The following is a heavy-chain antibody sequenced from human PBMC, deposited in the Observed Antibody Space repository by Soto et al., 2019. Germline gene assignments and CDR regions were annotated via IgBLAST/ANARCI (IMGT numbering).Heavy chain of an antibody. D-gene: IGHD3-10*01. CDR2: IIPIFGTA. CDR3: AREMVRGVARNYYYYGMDV. V-gene: IGHV1-69*13. CDR1: GGTFSSYA. J-gene: IGHJ6*02. Sequence: GASVKVSCKASGGTFSSYAISWVRQAPGQGLEWMGGIIPIFGTANYAQKFQGRVTITADESTSTAYMELSSLRSEDTAVYYCAREMVRGVARNYYYYGMDVWGQGTTVTVS.